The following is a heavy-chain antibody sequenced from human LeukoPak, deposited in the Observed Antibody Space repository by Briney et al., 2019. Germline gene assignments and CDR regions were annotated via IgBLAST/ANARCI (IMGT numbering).Heavy chain of an antibody. CDR3: ARQDMFYYYYGMDV. CDR1: GFTVSSNY. CDR2: IYSGGST. D-gene: IGHD2-15*01. Sequence: GGSLRLSCAASGFTVSSNYMSWVRQAPGKGLEWVSVIYSGGSTYYADSVKGRFTISRDNSKNTLYLQMNSLRAEDTAVYYCARQDMFYYYYGMDVWGQGTTVTVSS. J-gene: IGHJ6*02. V-gene: IGHV3-66*04.